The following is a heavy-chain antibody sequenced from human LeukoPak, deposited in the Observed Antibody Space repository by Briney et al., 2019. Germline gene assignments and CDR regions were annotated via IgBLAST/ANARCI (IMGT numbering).Heavy chain of an antibody. J-gene: IGHJ4*02. CDR2: IKTRNEGGTS. V-gene: IGHV3-15*01. Sequence: GGSLRLSCAASGFAFSNARMSWVRQAPGKGLEWVGRIKTRNEGGTSEYAAPVKGRFTISRDDSKNTVHLQMNSLRAEDTAVYYCASRQSYGGYDYWGQGTLVTVSS. CDR3: ASRQSYGGYDY. D-gene: IGHD5-12*01. CDR1: GFAFSNAR.